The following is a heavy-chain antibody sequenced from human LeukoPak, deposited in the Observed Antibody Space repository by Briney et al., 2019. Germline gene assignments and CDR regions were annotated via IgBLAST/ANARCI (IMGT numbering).Heavy chain of an antibody. V-gene: IGHV4-4*07. J-gene: IGHJ2*01. Sequence: SETLSLTCTVSSGSINSYYWTWIRQPAGEGLEWLGRVYTSGSPNYNPSLKGRVTMSLDTSKNQFSLKLRSVTAADTAVYYCATRPKFMSTYFDLWGRGTLVTVSS. CDR3: ATRPKFMSTYFDL. D-gene: IGHD5/OR15-5a*01. CDR2: VYTSGSP. CDR1: SGSINSYY.